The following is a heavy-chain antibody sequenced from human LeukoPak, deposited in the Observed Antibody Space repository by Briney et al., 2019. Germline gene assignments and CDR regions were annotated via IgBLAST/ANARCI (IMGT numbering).Heavy chain of an antibody. CDR2: ISGSGGST. CDR1: GFTFSSYS. V-gene: IGHV3-23*01. J-gene: IGHJ6*02. CDR3: ARDKTQWLVPGLENYYGMDV. D-gene: IGHD6-19*01. Sequence: GGSLRLSCAASGFTFSSYSMNWVRQAPGKGLEWVSAISGSGGSTYYADSVKGRFTISRDNSKNTLYLQMNSLRAEDTAVYYCARDKTQWLVPGLENYYGMDVWGQGTTVTVSS.